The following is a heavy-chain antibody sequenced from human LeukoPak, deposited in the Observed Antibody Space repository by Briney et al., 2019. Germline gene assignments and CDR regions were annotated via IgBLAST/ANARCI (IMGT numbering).Heavy chain of an antibody. J-gene: IGHJ6*02. D-gene: IGHD6-13*01. CDR2: IISTGGNT. CDR1: GFTLSNYA. CDR3: ARQQQLVQYYYYYYGMDV. Sequence: GGSLRLSCAASGFTLSNYAMSWVRQAPGKGLEWVSVIISTGGNTYYADAVKGRFTISRDNSKNTLYLQMNSLRAEDTAVYYCARQQQLVQYYYYYYGMDVWGQGTTVTVSS. V-gene: IGHV3-23*01.